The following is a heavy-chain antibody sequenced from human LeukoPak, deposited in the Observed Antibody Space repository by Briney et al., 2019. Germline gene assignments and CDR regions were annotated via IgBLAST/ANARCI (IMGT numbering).Heavy chain of an antibody. CDR1: GGSISSYY. D-gene: IGHD4-11*01. V-gene: IGHV4-59*01. Sequence: SETLSLTCTVSGGSISSYYWSWIRQPPGKGLEWIGYIYYSGSTNYNPSLKSRVTISVDTSKNQFSLKLSSVTAADTAVYYCARDLIYSNYGGYYYGMDVWGQGTTVTVCS. CDR3: ARDLIYSNYGGYYYGMDV. CDR2: IYYSGST. J-gene: IGHJ6*02.